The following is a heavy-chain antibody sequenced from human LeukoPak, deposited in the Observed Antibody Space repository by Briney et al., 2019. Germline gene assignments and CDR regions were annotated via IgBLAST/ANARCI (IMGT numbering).Heavy chain of an antibody. CDR3: ARDGRGYCSGGSCHYDAFDI. CDR1: GGTFSSYA. J-gene: IGHJ3*02. D-gene: IGHD2-15*01. V-gene: IGHV1-69*05. Sequence: ASVKVSCKASGGTFSSYAISWVRQAPGQGLEWMGGIIPIFGTANYAQKFQGRVTITTDESTSTAYMELSSLRSEDTAVYYCARDGRGYCSGGSCHYDAFDIWGQGTMVTVSS. CDR2: IIPIFGTA.